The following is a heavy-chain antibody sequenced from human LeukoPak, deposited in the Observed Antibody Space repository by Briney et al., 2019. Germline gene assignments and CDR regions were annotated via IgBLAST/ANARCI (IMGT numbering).Heavy chain of an antibody. CDR2: ISGSGGST. CDR1: GFTFSSYG. J-gene: IGHJ4*02. CDR3: AKDFTPGIAAAGTPEVDY. V-gene: IGHV3-23*01. D-gene: IGHD6-13*01. Sequence: GGTLRLSCAASGFTFSSYGMSWVRQAPGKGLEWVSAISGSGGSTYYADSVKGRFTISRDNSKNTLYLQMNSLRAEDTAVYYCAKDFTPGIAAAGTPEVDYWGQGTLVTVSS.